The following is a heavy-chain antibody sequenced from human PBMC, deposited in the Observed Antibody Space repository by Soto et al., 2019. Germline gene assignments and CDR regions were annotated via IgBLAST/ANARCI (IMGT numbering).Heavy chain of an antibody. J-gene: IGHJ6*02. Sequence: LVKVSCKASGGTFSSYAISWVRQAPGQGLEWMGGIIPIFGTANYAQKFQGRVTITADESTSTAYMELSSLRSEDTAVYYCARALPPYYYGMDVWGQGTTVTVSS. CDR2: IIPIFGTA. V-gene: IGHV1-69*13. CDR1: GGTFSSYA. CDR3: ARALPPYYYGMDV.